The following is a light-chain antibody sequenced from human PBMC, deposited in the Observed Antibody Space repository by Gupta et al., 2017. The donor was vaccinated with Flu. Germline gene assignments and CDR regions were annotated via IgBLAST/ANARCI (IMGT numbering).Light chain of an antibody. J-gene: IGKJ2*01. V-gene: IGKV1-9*01. CDR3: QQVNSYPYT. CDR2: AAS. Sequence: GDRVTITCRASQSSSSYLGWYQQRPGKAPNLLIYAASVLQSGVPSRFRGSKSGREFTLTISSLRPEDFATYYCQQVNSYPYTFGQGTKLEIK. CDR1: QSSSSY.